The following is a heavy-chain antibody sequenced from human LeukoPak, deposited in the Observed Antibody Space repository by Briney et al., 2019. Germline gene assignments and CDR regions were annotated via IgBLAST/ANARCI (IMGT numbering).Heavy chain of an antibody. D-gene: IGHD1-14*01. Sequence: QTGGSLRLSCAASGFTFNTYAMSWVRQAPGEGLQWVSGISNSGDSTYYLDSVKGRFTISRDNSKNTLHLQMSSLRAEDTALYYCVKDRCDRATCPEVWGQGTLVTVSS. V-gene: IGHV3-23*01. J-gene: IGHJ4*02. CDR2: ISNSGDST. CDR1: GFTFNTYA. CDR3: VKDRCDRATCPEV.